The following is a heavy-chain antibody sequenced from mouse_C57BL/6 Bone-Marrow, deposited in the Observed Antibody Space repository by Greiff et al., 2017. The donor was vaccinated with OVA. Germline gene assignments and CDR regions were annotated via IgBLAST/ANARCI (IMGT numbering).Heavy chain of an antibody. CDR3: ARYYPYYFDY. V-gene: IGHV5-16*01. Sequence: DVQLVESEGGLVQPGSSMKLSCTASGFTFSDYYMAWVRQVPEKGLEWVANINYDGSSTYYLDSLKSRFIISRDNAKNILYLQMSSLKSEDTATYYCARYYPYYFDYWGQGTTLTVSS. CDR1: GFTFSDYY. D-gene: IGHD1-1*01. CDR2: INYDGSST. J-gene: IGHJ2*01.